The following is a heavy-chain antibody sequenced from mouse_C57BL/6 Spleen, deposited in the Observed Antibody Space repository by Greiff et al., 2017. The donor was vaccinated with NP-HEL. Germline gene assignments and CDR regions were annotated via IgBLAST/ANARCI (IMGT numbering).Heavy chain of an antibody. D-gene: IGHD2-4*01. CDR1: GYSITSGYY. V-gene: IGHV3-6*01. Sequence: EVQLVESGPGLVKPSQSLSLTCSVTGYSITSGYYWNWIRQFPGNKLEWMGDISYDGSNNYNPSLKNRISITRDTSKNQFFLKLNSVTTEDTATYYCARREDYDYDDGAMDYWGQGTSVTVSS. CDR3: ARREDYDYDDGAMDY. J-gene: IGHJ4*01. CDR2: ISYDGSN.